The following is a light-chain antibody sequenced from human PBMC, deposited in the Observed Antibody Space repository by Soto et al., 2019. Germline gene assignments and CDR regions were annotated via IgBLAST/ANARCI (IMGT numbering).Light chain of an antibody. V-gene: IGKV3-20*01. CDR1: QSISNNH. Sequence: EVVVTQSPCTLSLSPGERATLSCRASQSISNNHLGWYQQKPGQAPRLLIYGASSRATGIPDRFSGSGSGTDFTLTISGLEPEDFAVYYCQQYATSPGTFGQGTMVDVK. CDR3: QQYATSPGT. J-gene: IGKJ1*01. CDR2: GAS.